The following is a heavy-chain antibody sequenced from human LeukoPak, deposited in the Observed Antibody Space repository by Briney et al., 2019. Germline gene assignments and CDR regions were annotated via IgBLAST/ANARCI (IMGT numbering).Heavy chain of an antibody. V-gene: IGHV1-18*01. D-gene: IGHD5-24*01. J-gene: IGHJ3*02. CDR1: GYTFTSYG. Sequence: ASVKVSCKASGYTFTSYGISWVRQAPGQGLEWVGWISAYNGNTNYAQKLQGRVTMTTGTSTSTAYMELRSLRSDDTAVYYCARERWGDGYIRVYVFDIWGQGTMVTVSS. CDR3: ARERWGDGYIRVYVFDI. CDR2: ISAYNGNT.